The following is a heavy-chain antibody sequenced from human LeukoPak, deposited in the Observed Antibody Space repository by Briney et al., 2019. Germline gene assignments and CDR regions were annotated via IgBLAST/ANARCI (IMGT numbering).Heavy chain of an antibody. CDR1: GGSVSSGSYY. CDR2: VYYSGST. D-gene: IGHD5-18*01. Sequence: SETLSLTCTVSGGSVSSGSYYWSWIRQPPGKGLEWIGYVYYSGSTNYNPSLKSRVTISVDTSKNQFSLKLSSVTAADTAVYYCARADTGCYFDYWGQGTLVTVSS. CDR3: ARADTGCYFDY. V-gene: IGHV4-61*01. J-gene: IGHJ4*02.